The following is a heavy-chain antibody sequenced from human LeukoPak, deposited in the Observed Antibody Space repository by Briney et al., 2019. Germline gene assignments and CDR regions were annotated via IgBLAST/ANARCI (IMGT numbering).Heavy chain of an antibody. CDR1: GFTFSSYG. CDR2: IRYDGSNK. CDR3: AKGPETYYDFWSGYRGSDY. Sequence: GGSLRLSCAASGFTFSSYGMHWVRQAPGKGQEWVAFIRYDGSNKYYADSVKGRFTISRDNSKNTLYLQMDSLRAEDTAVYYCAKGPETYYDFWSGYRGSDYWGQGTLVTVSS. D-gene: IGHD3-3*01. V-gene: IGHV3-30*02. J-gene: IGHJ4*02.